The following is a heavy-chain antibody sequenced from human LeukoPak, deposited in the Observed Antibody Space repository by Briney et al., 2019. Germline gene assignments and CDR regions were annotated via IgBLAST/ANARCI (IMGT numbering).Heavy chain of an antibody. CDR1: GFTLSSYA. D-gene: IGHD6-13*01. CDR3: ARGGPAAGRFDY. J-gene: IGHJ4*02. V-gene: IGHV3-23*01. Sequence: GGSLRLSCAASGFTLSSYAMSWVRQGPGKGLEWVSAISVSGNTYHADSVKGRFTISRDNSKNTLYLQMNSLRAEDTAVYYCARGGPAAGRFDYWGQGTLVTVSS. CDR2: ISVSGNT.